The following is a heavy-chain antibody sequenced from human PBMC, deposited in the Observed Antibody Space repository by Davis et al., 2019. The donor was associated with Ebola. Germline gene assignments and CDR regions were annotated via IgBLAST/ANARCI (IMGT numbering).Heavy chain of an antibody. D-gene: IGHD2-2*01. CDR3: ARAPYIVVVPAAMSYYYGMDV. CDR1: GGTFRSYA. V-gene: IGHV1-69*11. Sequence: AASVKVSCKASGGTFRSYAISWVRQAPGQGLEWMGRIIPVLGKTSYAQKFQGRVTITADESTSTAYMELSSLRSEDTAVYYCARAPYIVVVPAAMSYYYGMDVWGQGTTVTVSS. CDR2: IIPVLGKT. J-gene: IGHJ6*02.